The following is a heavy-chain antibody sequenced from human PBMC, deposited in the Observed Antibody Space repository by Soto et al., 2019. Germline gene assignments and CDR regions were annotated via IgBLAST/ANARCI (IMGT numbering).Heavy chain of an antibody. CDR3: ATFRFRSGSYWVYFDY. D-gene: IGHD3-3*01. CDR1: GYTLTELS. V-gene: IGHV1-24*01. Sequence: ASVKVSCKVSGYTLTELSMHWVRQAPGKGLEWMGGFDPEDGETIYAQKFQGRVTMTEDTSTDTAYMELSSLRSEDTAVYYCATFRFRSGSYWVYFDYWGQGTLVTVSS. CDR2: FDPEDGET. J-gene: IGHJ4*02.